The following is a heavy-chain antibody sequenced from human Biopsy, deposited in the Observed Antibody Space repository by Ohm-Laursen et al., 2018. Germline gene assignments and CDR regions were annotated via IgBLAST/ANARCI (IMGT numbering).Heavy chain of an antibody. CDR2: IYYSGST. J-gene: IGHJ6*02. CDR3: ARATNSTGWPYYYFYGMDV. V-gene: IGHV4-59*01. D-gene: IGHD2/OR15-2a*01. Sequence: SETLSLTCAVSGGSISSFYWTWIRQTPGKGLEWIGYIYYSGSTNYNPSPKSRVTISVDTSKNQFSLRLNSVTAADTVVYYCARATNSTGWPYYYFYGMDVWGQGTTVTVSS. CDR1: GGSISSFY.